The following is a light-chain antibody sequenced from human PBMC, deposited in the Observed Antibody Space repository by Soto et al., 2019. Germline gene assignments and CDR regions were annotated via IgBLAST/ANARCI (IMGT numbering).Light chain of an antibody. CDR1: GSNIGSNY. CDR3: AAWNDSLSVPV. V-gene: IGLV1-47*01. Sequence: QSVLTQPPSASGTAGQRVTISCSGSGSNIGSNYVYWYQQLPGLAPKVLIYRNDQRPPGVPDRISGSKSGTSASLAIIGLRSEDEAEYHCAAWNDSLSVPVFGGGTQLTVL. J-gene: IGLJ2*01. CDR2: RND.